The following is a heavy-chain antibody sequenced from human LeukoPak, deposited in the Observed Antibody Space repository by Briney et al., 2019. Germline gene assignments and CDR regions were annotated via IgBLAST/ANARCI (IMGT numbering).Heavy chain of an antibody. CDR2: IYYSGST. CDR3: ARDGHWGYYFDY. J-gene: IGHJ4*02. V-gene: IGHV4-59*01. Sequence: SETLSLTCTVSGGSISSYYWSWIRQPPGKGLEWIGYIYYSGSTNYNPSLKSRVTISVDTSKNQFSLKLSSVTAADTAVYYCARDGHWGYYFDYWGQGTLVTVSS. CDR1: GGSISSYY. D-gene: IGHD7-27*01.